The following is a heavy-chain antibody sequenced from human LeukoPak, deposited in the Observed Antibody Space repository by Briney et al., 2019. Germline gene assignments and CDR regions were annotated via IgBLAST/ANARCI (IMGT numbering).Heavy chain of an antibody. CDR2: MNPNSGNT. V-gene: IGHV1-8*01. Sequence: GASVNLCCNSSGYTFTSYDINWMRQATGQGLGWMGWMNPNSGNTGYAQKFQGRGTMTRNTSISTAYMELSSLRSEDTAVYYCARGQYGGGVIVYWGEGTLVTVSS. CDR3: ARGQYGGGVIVY. CDR1: GYTFTSYD. J-gene: IGHJ4*02. D-gene: IGHD3-16*02.